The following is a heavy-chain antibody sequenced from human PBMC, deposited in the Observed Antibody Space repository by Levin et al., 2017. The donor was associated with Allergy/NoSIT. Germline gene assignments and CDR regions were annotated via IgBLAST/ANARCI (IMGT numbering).Heavy chain of an antibody. V-gene: IGHV3-7*01. CDR1: GFTFSTYW. CDR3: SRAEDY. J-gene: IGHJ4*02. CDR2: IKTDGSAK. Sequence: GESLKISCAASGFTFSTYWMSWVRRAPGKGLEWVANIKTDGSAKFYVDSVKGRFTISRDNAKNSLYLQMNSLRAEDTAVYYCSRAEDYWGQGTLVTVSS.